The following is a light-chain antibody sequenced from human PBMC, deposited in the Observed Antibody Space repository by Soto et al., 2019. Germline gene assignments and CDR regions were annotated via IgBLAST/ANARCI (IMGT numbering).Light chain of an antibody. Sequence: ETVLTQSPGTLSLSPGERATLSCRASQSVSSGYLAWYQQKPGQAPSLLIYGTSSRATGIPDRFSGSGSGTDFTLTISRLEPEDSATYYCQHYKAFSPWTFGQGTKVEIK. J-gene: IGKJ1*01. CDR1: QSVSSGY. V-gene: IGKV3-20*01. CDR3: QHYKAFSPWT. CDR2: GTS.